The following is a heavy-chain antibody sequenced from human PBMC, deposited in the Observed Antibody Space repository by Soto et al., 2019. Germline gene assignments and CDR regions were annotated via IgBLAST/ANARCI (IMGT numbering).Heavy chain of an antibody. CDR2: ISGSGGST. Sequence: EVQLLESGGGLVQPGGSLRLSCAASGFTFSSYAMSWVRQAPGKGLEWVSAISGSGGSTYYADSVKGRFTISRDNSKNTLYLQMNSLRAEDTAVYYCARAYGSGSYYPWGYWGQGTLVTVSS. D-gene: IGHD3-10*01. CDR1: GFTFSSYA. V-gene: IGHV3-23*01. CDR3: ARAYGSGSYYPWGY. J-gene: IGHJ4*02.